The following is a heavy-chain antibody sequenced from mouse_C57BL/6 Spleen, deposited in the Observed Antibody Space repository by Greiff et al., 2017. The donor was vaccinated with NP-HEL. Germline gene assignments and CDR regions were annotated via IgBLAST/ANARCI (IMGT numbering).Heavy chain of an antibody. CDR1: GYAFSSSW. CDR3: ARTPGSSDVGAMDY. V-gene: IGHV1-82*01. J-gene: IGHJ4*01. Sequence: VQLQQSGPELVKPGASVKISCKASGYAFSSSWMNWVKQRPGQGLEWIGRIYPGDGDTNYNGKFKGKATLTDDKSSSTAYMQLSSLTSDDSAVYVCARTPGSSDVGAMDYWGQGTSVTVSS. CDR2: IYPGDGDT. D-gene: IGHD1-1*01.